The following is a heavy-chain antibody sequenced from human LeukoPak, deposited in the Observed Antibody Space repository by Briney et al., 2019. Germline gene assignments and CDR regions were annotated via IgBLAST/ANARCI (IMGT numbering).Heavy chain of an antibody. CDR2: IKSKTDGGTT. V-gene: IGHV3-15*05. CDR1: GFTFNNAW. J-gene: IGHJ4*02. CDR3: ATDAVGYDYGDYGDWSD. Sequence: GGSLRLSRTASGFTFNNAWMNWVRQAPGKGLEWIGRIKSKTDGGTTDYAAPVKGRLTISRDDSKNTLYLQMNNLKIEDTALYYCATDAVGYDYGDYGDWSDWGQGTLVTVTS. D-gene: IGHD4-17*01.